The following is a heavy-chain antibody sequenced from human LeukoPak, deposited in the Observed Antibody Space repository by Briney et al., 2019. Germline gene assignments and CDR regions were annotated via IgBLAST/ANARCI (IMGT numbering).Heavy chain of an antibody. D-gene: IGHD3-10*01. CDR2: ISSDGTTT. J-gene: IGHJ5*02. V-gene: IGHV3-74*01. Sequence: GRSLRLSCAASAFTFSRHWMHWVRQTPGEGLVWVSRISSDGTTTTYADSVKGRFTISRDNARNTLYLQMNSLRAEDTAVYYCARFAYDSGSLSWGQGALVTVSS. CDR3: ARFAYDSGSLS. CDR1: AFTFSRHW.